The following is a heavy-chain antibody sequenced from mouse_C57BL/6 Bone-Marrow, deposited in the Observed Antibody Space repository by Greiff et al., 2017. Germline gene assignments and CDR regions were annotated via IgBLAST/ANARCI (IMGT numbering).Heavy chain of an antibody. Sequence: QVQLQQSGAELARPGASVKLSCKASGYTFTSYGISWVKQRTGQGLEWIGEIYPRSGNTYYNEKFKGKATLTADKSSSTAYMELRSLTSEDSAVYFCARDIYYYTGYAMDDWGQGTSGTVSS. CDR3: ARDIYYYTGYAMDD. D-gene: IGHD1-1*01. J-gene: IGHJ4*01. CDR1: GYTFTSYG. V-gene: IGHV1-81*01. CDR2: IYPRSGNT.